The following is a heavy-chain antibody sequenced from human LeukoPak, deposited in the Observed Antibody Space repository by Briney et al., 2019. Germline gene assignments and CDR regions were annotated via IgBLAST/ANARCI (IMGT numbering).Heavy chain of an antibody. CDR3: ARGYDSSGFDY. CDR2: IKQDGSEK. CDR1: GFTFSSYL. J-gene: IGHJ4*02. Sequence: GGSLRLSCAASGFTFSSYLVSWVRQAPGKGLEWVANIKQDGSEKYYVDSVKGRFTISRDNAKNSLYLQMNSLRAEDTAVYYCARGYDSSGFDYWGQGTLVTVSS. D-gene: IGHD3-22*01. V-gene: IGHV3-7*04.